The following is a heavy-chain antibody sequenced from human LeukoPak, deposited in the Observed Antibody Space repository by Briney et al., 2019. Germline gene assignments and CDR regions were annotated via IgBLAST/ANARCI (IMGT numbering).Heavy chain of an antibody. V-gene: IGHV3-23*01. CDR2: ISGSGGCT. D-gene: IGHD3-22*01. CDR3: AKDRYYDSSGYYGGVNWFDP. CDR1: GFTFSSYA. Sequence: GGSLRLSCADPGFTFSSYAMSWVRQAPGKGLEWVTAISGSGGCTYYADSVKGRFTISRDNSKNTLYLQMNSLRAEDTAVYYCAKDRYYDSSGYYGGVNWFDPWGQGTLVTVSS. J-gene: IGHJ5*02.